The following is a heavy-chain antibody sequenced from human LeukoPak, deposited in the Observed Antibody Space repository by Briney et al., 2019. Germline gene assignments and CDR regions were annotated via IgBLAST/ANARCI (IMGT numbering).Heavy chain of an antibody. CDR3: ARDLMVRGVTICPFDY. D-gene: IGHD3-10*01. Sequence: GGSLTLSCAASGFTLSKHWMTWVRQAPGKGLECVAIIKQDGSEKYYVNSVKGRFTISRDNAKNSLYLQMNSLRAEDTAVYYRARDLMVRGVTICPFDYWGQGTLVTVSS. J-gene: IGHJ4*02. CDR2: IKQDGSEK. V-gene: IGHV3-7*01. CDR1: GFTLSKHW.